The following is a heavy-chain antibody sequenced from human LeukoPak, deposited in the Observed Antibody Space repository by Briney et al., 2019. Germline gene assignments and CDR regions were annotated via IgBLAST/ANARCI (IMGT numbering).Heavy chain of an antibody. CDR3: ARENSGSYRQFDY. CDR1: GGSISSYY. Sequence: SETLSLTCTVSGGSISSYYWTWIRQPAGKGLEWIGRVYPSGSTNYNPSLKSRVTMSVDTSKNQFSLKLNSVTAADTAAYYCARENSGSYRQFDYWGQGTLVTVSS. J-gene: IGHJ4*02. V-gene: IGHV4-4*07. D-gene: IGHD1-26*01. CDR2: VYPSGST.